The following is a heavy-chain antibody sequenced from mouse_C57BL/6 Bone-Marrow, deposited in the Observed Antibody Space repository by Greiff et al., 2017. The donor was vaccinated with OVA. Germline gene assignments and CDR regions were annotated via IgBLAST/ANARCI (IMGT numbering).Heavy chain of an antibody. CDR1: GFTFSSYS. Sequence: EVQLVEPGGGLVKPGGSLKLSCAASGFTFSSYSMSWVRQTPEKRLEWVATISDGGSYTYYPDNVKGRSTISRDNAKNNPYLQMSHLKSEDTAVDYCAGDRDLGPSYAMDYWGQGTSVTVSS. V-gene: IGHV5-4*01. D-gene: IGHD3-1*01. CDR3: AGDRDLGPSYAMDY. J-gene: IGHJ4*01. CDR2: ISDGGSYT.